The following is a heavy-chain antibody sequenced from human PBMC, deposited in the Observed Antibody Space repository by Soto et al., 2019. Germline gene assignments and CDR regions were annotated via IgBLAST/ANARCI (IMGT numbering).Heavy chain of an antibody. CDR3: AADPLVVVTQGPFDY. V-gene: IGHV1-58*01. J-gene: IGHJ4*02. CDR2: IVVGSGNT. Sequence: GASVKVSCKASGFTFTSSAVQWVRQARGQRLEWIGWIVVGSGNTNYAQKFQERVTITRDMSTSTAYMELSSLRSEDTAVYYCAADPLVVVTQGPFDYWGQGTLVTVSS. CDR1: GFTFTSSA. D-gene: IGHD3-22*01.